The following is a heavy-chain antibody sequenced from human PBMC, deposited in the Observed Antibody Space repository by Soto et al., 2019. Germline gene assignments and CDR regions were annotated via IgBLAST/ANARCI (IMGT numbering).Heavy chain of an antibody. CDR1: GGSISSYY. Sequence: SETLSLTCTVSGGSISSYYWSWILQPAGKGLEWIGRIYTSGSTNYNPSLKSRVTMSVDTSKNQFSLKLSSVTAADTAVYYCARDGSSSWDNWFDPWGQGTLVTVSS. D-gene: IGHD6-13*01. J-gene: IGHJ5*02. CDR3: ARDGSSSWDNWFDP. V-gene: IGHV4-4*07. CDR2: IYTSGST.